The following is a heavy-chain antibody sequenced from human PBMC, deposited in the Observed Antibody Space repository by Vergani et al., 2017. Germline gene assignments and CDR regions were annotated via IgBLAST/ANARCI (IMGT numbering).Heavy chain of an antibody. V-gene: IGHV4-39*07. D-gene: IGHD3-22*01. Sequence: QLQLQESGPGLVKPSETLSLTCTVSGGSISSSSYYWGWIRQPPGKGLEWIGSIYYSGSTYYNPSLKRRVTISVDTSKNQFSLKLSSVTAADTAVYYCARDDSGYYPDYWGQGTLVTVSS. CDR1: GGSISSSSYY. CDR2: IYYSGST. CDR3: ARDDSGYYPDY. J-gene: IGHJ4*02.